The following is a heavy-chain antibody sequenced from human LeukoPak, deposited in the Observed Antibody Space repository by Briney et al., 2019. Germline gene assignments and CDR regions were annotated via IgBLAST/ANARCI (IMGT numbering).Heavy chain of an antibody. V-gene: IGHV1-46*01. CDR1: GYTFTSYC. J-gene: IGHJ6*02. CDR2: INPSGGST. Sequence: ASVKVSCKASGYTFTSYCMHWVRQAPGQGLEWMGIINPSGGSTSYAQKFQGRVTMTRDTSTSTVYMELSSLRSEDTAVYYCARDGAYGDSHTYYYYGMDVWGQGTTVTVSS. CDR3: ARDGAYGDSHTYYYYGMDV. D-gene: IGHD4-17*01.